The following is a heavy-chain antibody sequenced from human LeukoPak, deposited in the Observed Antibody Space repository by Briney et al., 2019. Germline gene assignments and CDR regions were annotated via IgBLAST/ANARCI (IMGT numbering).Heavy chain of an antibody. J-gene: IGHJ5*02. CDR3: VTGQVVRGVRGVWFDP. V-gene: IGHV1-24*01. Sequence: ASVKVSCTASGHSLIDLSMHWVRQAPGKGLEWMAGLDPEVSENIYAHKFKGRVTMAEDTSTDTANMLLSNLTSEDTAVYFCVTGQVVRGVRGVWFDPWGQGTLGTVSS. D-gene: IGHD3-10*01. CDR1: GHSLIDLS. CDR2: LDPEVSEN.